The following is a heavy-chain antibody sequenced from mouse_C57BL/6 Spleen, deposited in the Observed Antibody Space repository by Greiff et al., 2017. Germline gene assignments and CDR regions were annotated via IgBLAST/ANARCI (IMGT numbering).Heavy chain of an antibody. CDR2: IWTGGGT. Sequence: VQLQQSGPGLVAPSQSLSITCTVSGFSLTSYAISWVRQPPGKGLEWLGVIWTGGGTNYNSALKSRLSISKDNSKSQVFLKMNSRQTDDTARYYCARNRDGSSYVWFAYWGQGTLVTVSA. CDR1: GFSLTSYA. V-gene: IGHV2-9-1*01. CDR3: ARNRDGSSYVWFAY. D-gene: IGHD1-1*01. J-gene: IGHJ3*01.